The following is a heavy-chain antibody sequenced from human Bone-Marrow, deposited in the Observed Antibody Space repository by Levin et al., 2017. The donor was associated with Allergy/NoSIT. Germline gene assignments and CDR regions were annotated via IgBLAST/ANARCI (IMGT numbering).Heavy chain of an antibody. Sequence: ASVKVSCKASGYTFTGYYMHWVRQAPGQGLEWMGWINPNSGGTNYAQKFQGRVTMTRDTSISTAYMELSRLRSDDTAVYYCARDLQIRGFWSGFEEGYWGQGTLVTVSS. D-gene: IGHD3-3*01. CDR1: GYTFTGYY. V-gene: IGHV1-2*02. J-gene: IGHJ4*02. CDR2: INPNSGGT. CDR3: ARDLQIRGFWSGFEEGY.